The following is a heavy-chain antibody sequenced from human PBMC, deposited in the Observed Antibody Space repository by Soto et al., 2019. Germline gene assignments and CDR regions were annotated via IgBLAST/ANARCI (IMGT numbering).Heavy chain of an antibody. CDR1: GGTFSSYA. V-gene: IGHV1-69*01. J-gene: IGHJ6*02. D-gene: IGHD4-17*01. Sequence: QVQLVQSGAEVKKPGSSVKVSCKASGGTFSSYAISWVRQAPGQGLEWMGGIIPIFGTANYAQKFQGRVTITADESTSTAYRELRSLRSEDTAVYYCARGGSYGYYVGYYYYGMDVWGQGNTGTGSS. CDR2: IIPIFGTA. CDR3: ARGGSYGYYVGYYYYGMDV.